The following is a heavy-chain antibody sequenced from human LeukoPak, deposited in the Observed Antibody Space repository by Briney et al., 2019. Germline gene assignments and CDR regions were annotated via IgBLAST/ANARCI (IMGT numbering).Heavy chain of an antibody. CDR1: GYTYTGYY. J-gene: IGHJ3*02. CDR3: ARVGQWELLGAFDI. Sequence: GASVKVSCQASGYTYTGYYMHWVRQAPGQGLEWVGWIKPNSGGTNYAQKFQGRVTMTRDTSISTAYMELSRLRSDDTAVYYCARVGQWELLGAFDIWGQGTMVTVSS. V-gene: IGHV1-2*02. CDR2: IKPNSGGT. D-gene: IGHD1-26*01.